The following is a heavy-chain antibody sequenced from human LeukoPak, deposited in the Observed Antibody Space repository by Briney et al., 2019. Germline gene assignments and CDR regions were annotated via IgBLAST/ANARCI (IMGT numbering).Heavy chain of an antibody. CDR1: GFTFSTYA. Sequence: GGSLRLSCAASGFTFSTYAMNWVRQAPGKGLEWVSGISGSGGTTYYADSVKGRFTISRDNSKNTLYLQMNSLRAEDTAVYYCARVRDGLGEYWGQGTLVTVSS. CDR3: ARVRDGLGEY. V-gene: IGHV3-23*01. CDR2: ISGSGGTT. D-gene: IGHD3-16*01. J-gene: IGHJ4*02.